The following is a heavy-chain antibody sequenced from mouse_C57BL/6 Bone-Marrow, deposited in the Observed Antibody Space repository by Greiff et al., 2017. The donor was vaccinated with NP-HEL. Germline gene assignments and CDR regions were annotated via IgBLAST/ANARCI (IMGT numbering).Heavy chain of an antibody. V-gene: IGHV1-81*01. J-gene: IGHJ4*01. CDR3: ARPPIDYYCSSMDY. CDR1: GYTFTSYG. Sequence: VQLQQSGAELARPGASVKLSCKASGYTFTSYGISWVKQRTGQGLEWIGEIYPRSGNTYYNEKFKGKATLTADKSSSTAYMELRSLTSEDSSVYFCARPPIDYYCSSMDYWGQGTSVTVSS. CDR2: IYPRSGNT. D-gene: IGHD1-1*01.